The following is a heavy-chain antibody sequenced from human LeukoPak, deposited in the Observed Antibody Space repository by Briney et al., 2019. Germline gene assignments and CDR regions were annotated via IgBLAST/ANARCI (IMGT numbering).Heavy chain of an antibody. CDR2: ISAYNGNT. D-gene: IGHD6-19*01. CDR3: ARVPGIAVAGKRPYFDY. CDR1: GYTFTSYG. J-gene: IGHJ4*02. Sequence: GASVKVSCKASGYTFTSYGISWVRQAPGQGLEWMGWISAYNGNTNYAQKLQGRVTMTTDTSTSTAYMELRSLRSDDTAVYYCARVPGIAVAGKRPYFDYWGQGTLVTVSS. V-gene: IGHV1-18*01.